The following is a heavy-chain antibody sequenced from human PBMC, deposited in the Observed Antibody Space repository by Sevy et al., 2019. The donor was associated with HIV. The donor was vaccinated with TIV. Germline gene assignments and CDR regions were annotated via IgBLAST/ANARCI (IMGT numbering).Heavy chain of an antibody. Sequence: SETLSLPCTVSGGSISSYYWSWIRQPPGKGLEWIGYIYYSGSTNYNPSLKSRVTISVETSKNQFSLKLSSVPAADTAVDYCAGGSSGWGHFDYWGQGTLVTVSS. V-gene: IGHV4-59*01. J-gene: IGHJ4*02. D-gene: IGHD6-19*01. CDR2: IYYSGST. CDR3: AGGSSGWGHFDY. CDR1: GGSISSYY.